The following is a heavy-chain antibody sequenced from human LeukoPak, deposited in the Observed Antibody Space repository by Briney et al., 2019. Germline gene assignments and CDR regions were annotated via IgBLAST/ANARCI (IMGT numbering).Heavy chain of an antibody. D-gene: IGHD3-10*01. Sequence: ASVKVSCKASGYTFTGYYMHWARQAPGQGLEWMGWINPNSGGTNYAQKFQGRVTMTRDTSISTAYMELSRLRSDDTAVYYCARDVTMVRGVSGWFDPWGQGTLVTVSS. CDR2: INPNSGGT. V-gene: IGHV1-2*02. J-gene: IGHJ5*02. CDR1: GYTFTGYY. CDR3: ARDVTMVRGVSGWFDP.